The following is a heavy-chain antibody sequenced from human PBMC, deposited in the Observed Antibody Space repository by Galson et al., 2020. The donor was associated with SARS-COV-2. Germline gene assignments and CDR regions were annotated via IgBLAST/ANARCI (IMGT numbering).Heavy chain of an antibody. V-gene: IGHV3-21*01. CDR2: ITSNTGFT. Sequence: GGSLRLSCEVSGFNLKTYGMNWVRQAPGKGLEWVSSITSNTGFTSYADSVKGRFIISRDNAKNSVYLQLNILRAGDTGVYYCVRDVFWRGMDVWGQGTAVTVSS. CDR3: VRDVFWRGMDV. CDR1: GFNLKTYG. J-gene: IGHJ6*02. D-gene: IGHD3-3*01.